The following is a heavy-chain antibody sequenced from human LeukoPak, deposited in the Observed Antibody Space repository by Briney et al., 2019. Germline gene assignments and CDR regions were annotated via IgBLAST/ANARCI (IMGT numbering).Heavy chain of an antibody. J-gene: IGHJ3*02. V-gene: IGHV3-23*01. CDR2: ISGSGGST. D-gene: IGHD6-13*01. CDR1: GFTFSSYA. CDR3: AKDQSSGWSIDAFDI. Sequence: GGSLRLSCAASGFTFSSYAMSWVRQAPGKGLEWVSAISGSGGSTYYADSVKGRFTISRDNSKNTLYLQMNSPRAEDTAVYYCAKDQSSGWSIDAFDIWGQGTMVTVSS.